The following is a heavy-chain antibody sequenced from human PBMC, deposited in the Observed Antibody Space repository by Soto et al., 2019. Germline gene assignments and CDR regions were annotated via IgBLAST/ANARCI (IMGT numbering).Heavy chain of an antibody. V-gene: IGHV4-39*07. CDR3: ARRYCSGGSCYGWEYYFDY. Sequence: PSETLSLTCTVSGGSISSSSYYWGWIRQPPGKGLEWIGSIYYSGSTNYNPSLKSRVTISVDTSKNQFSLKLSSVTAADTAVYYCARRYCSGGSCYGWEYYFDYWGQGTLVTVSS. D-gene: IGHD2-15*01. CDR2: IYYSGST. CDR1: GGSISSSSYY. J-gene: IGHJ4*02.